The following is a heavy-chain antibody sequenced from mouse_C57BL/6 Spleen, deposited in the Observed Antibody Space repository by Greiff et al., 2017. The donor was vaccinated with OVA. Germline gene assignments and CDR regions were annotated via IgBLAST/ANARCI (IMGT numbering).Heavy chain of an antibody. D-gene: IGHD1-1*01. CDR1: GYTFTSYW. J-gene: IGHJ1*03. CDR3: ARSYGSSYIYWYFDV. CDR2: IDPSDSYT. Sequence: VQLQQSGAELVMPGASVKLSCKASGYTFTSYWMHWVKQRPGQGLEWIGEIDPSDSYTNYNQKFKGKSTLTVDKSSSTAYMQLSSLTSEDSAVYYCARSYGSSYIYWYFDVWGTGTTVTVSS. V-gene: IGHV1-69*01.